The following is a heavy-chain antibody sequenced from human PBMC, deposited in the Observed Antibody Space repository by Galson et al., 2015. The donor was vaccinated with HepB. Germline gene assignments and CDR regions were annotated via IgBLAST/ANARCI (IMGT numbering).Heavy chain of an antibody. D-gene: IGHD3-10*01. CDR3: VRDGVVGVGSGNGLGY. CDR2: ITRSSSYI. CDR1: GFTFSTYT. Sequence: SLRLSCAASGFTFSTYTMNWVRQAPGKGLEWVSSITRSSSYIYYADSVKGRFTISRDNAKNSLYLQMNSLTADDTAVYYCVRDGVVGVGSGNGLGYWGQGALVTVSS. J-gene: IGHJ4*02. V-gene: IGHV3-21*01.